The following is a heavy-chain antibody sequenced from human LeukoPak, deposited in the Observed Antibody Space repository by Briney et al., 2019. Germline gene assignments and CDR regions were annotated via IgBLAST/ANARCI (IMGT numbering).Heavy chain of an antibody. D-gene: IGHD3-16*01. CDR1: GFTFSTCA. J-gene: IGHJ3*02. CDR3: AISRGGDYIYDAFDI. Sequence: GGSLRLSCAASGFTFSTCAMNWVRQAPGKGLEWVSTISGSGGSTYYADSVEGRFTISRDNSNNTLHLEMNSLRAEDTAIYYCAISRGGDYIYDAFDIWGQGTVVTVSS. CDR2: ISGSGGST. V-gene: IGHV3-23*01.